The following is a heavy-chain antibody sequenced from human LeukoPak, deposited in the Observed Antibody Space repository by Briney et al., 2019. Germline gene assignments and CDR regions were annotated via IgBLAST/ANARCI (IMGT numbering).Heavy chain of an antibody. V-gene: IGHV3-7*01. CDR2: INQDGSEK. Sequence: GGSLRLSCAASGFTFTSHWMSWVRQAPGKGLEWVANINQDGSEKYYVDSVKGRFTISRDNAKNSLYLQMNSLRAEDAAVYYCATYYYDNTGLIWGQGTLVTVSS. CDR1: GFTFTSHW. CDR3: ATYYYDNTGLI. J-gene: IGHJ4*02. D-gene: IGHD3-22*01.